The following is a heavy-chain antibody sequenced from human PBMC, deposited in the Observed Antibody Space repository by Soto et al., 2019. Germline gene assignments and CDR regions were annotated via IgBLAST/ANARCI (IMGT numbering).Heavy chain of an antibody. J-gene: IGHJ4*02. D-gene: IGHD1-26*01. CDR3: AREGGGSYWDS. Sequence: QVQLVQSGAEVKKPGSSVKVSCKASGGTFSSISWVRQAPGQGLEWMGRIIPIRGITNYAQRFQGRVAITADNATSTAYIELSGLRPEDTAVFYCAREGGGSYWDSWGQGPLVTVSS. CDR1: GGTFSS. V-gene: IGHV1-69*04. CDR2: IIPIRGIT.